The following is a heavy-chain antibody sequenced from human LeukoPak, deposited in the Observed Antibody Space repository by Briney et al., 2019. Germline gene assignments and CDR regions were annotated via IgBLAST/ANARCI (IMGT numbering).Heavy chain of an antibody. J-gene: IGHJ3*02. Sequence: SVKVSCKASGGTFSSYAISWVRQAPGQGLEWMGGIIPIFGTANCAQKFQGRVTITTDESTSTAYMELSSLRSEDTAVYYCARESSLTVRGAFDIWGQGTMVTVSS. V-gene: IGHV1-69*05. CDR1: GGTFSSYA. CDR2: IIPIFGTA. CDR3: ARESSLTVRGAFDI. D-gene: IGHD4-11*01.